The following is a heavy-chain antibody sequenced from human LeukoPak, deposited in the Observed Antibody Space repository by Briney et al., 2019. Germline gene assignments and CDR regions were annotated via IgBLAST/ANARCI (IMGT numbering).Heavy chain of an antibody. J-gene: IGHJ4*01. V-gene: IGHV3-48*01. D-gene: IGHD6-13*01. CDR1: GFTFSSYS. CDR3: AKDSSSWYRFDY. CDR2: ISSSSSMI. Sequence: GGSLRLSCAASGFTFSSYSMNWVRQAPGKGLEWVSYISSSSSMIYYADSVKGRFTISRDNSKNTLYLQMNSLRAGDTAVYYCAKDSSSWYRFDYWGQEPWSPSPQ.